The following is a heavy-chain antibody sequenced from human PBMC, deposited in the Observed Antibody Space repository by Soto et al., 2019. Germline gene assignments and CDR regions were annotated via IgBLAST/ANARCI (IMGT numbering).Heavy chain of an antibody. CDR2: IYYSGST. CDR3: ARAEAVAGTDYYYYGMDV. Sequence: SETLSLTCTFSVGSISSYYWSWSRQPPGKGLEWIGYIYYSGSTNYNPSLKSRVTISVDTSKNQFSLKLSSVTAADTAVYYCARAEAVAGTDYYYYGMDVWGQGTTVTVSS. V-gene: IGHV4-59*01. J-gene: IGHJ6*02. D-gene: IGHD6-19*01. CDR1: VGSISSYY.